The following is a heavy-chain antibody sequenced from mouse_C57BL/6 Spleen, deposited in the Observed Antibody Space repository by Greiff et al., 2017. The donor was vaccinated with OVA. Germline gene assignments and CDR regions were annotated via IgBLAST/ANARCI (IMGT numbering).Heavy chain of an antibody. V-gene: IGHV1-52*01. CDR2: IDPSDSET. Sequence: QVQLQQPGAELVRPGSSVKLSCKASGYTFTSYWMHWVKQRPIQGLEWIGNIDPSDSETHYNQKCKDKATLTVDKSSSTAYMELRSLTSEDTAVYYCATYTRGMDYWGQGTSVTVSS. J-gene: IGHJ4*01. CDR3: ATYTRGMDY. CDR1: GYTFTSYW. D-gene: IGHD5-1*01.